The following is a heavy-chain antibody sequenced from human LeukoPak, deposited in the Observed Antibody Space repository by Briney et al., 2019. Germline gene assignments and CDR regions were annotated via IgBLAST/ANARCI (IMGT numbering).Heavy chain of an antibody. Sequence: SETPSLTCAVSGGSISSGGYSWSWIRQPPGKGLEWIGYIYHSGSTYYNPSLKSRVTISVDRSKNQFSLKLSSVTAADTAVYYCARVRGGYYFDYWGQGTLVTVSS. CDR1: GGSISSGGYS. CDR2: IYHSGST. CDR3: ARVRGGYYFDY. D-gene: IGHD4-23*01. V-gene: IGHV4-30-2*01. J-gene: IGHJ4*02.